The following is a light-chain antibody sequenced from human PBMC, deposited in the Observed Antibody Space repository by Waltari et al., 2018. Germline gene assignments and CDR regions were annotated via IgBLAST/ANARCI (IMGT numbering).Light chain of an antibody. Sequence: EIVMTQSPATLSVSPGERATLSCRASQSVSSTLAWYQLKPGQSPRLLIYGASTRATGIPARFSVSGSGTEFTLTISSLQSEDFAVYYCQQYDNWPPRTFGQGTKVEIK. CDR2: GAS. CDR3: QQYDNWPPRT. CDR1: QSVSST. J-gene: IGKJ1*01. V-gene: IGKV3-15*01.